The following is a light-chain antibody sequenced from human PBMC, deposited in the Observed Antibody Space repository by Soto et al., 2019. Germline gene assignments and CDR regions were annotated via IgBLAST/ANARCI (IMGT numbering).Light chain of an antibody. CDR3: QQRTDWRLT. V-gene: IGKV3-11*01. CDR1: QKGYFY. CDR2: DAS. J-gene: IGKJ4*01. Sequence: EIVLTQSPATLSLSPGERATVSCRASQKGYFYLAWYQQKPGQAPRLLIYDASNRATGIPTRFSGSGSGTDFTLTISSLEPEDFAVYYCQQRTDWRLTFGGGTKVEVK.